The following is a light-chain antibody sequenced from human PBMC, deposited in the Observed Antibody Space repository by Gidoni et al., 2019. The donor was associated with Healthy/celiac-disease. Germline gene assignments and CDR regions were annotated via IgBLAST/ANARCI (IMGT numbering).Light chain of an antibody. J-gene: IGKJ5*01. CDR1: QSVSSSY. Sequence: IVLPQSPGTLSFSPGERATLSCRASQSVSSSYLAWYQQKPGQAPRLLIYGASSRATGIPDRFSGSGSGTDFTITISRLEPEDFAVYYCQRYGSSPLITFXQXTRLEIK. V-gene: IGKV3-20*01. CDR2: GAS. CDR3: QRYGSSPLIT.